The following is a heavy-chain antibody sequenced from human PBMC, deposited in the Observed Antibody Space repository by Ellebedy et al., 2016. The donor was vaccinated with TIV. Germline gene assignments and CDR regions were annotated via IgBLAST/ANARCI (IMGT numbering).Heavy chain of an antibody. D-gene: IGHD3-10*01. CDR3: ARTRASGSSSSDAFDI. CDR1: GFSLNTSGMC. J-gene: IGHJ3*02. V-gene: IGHV2-70*01. Sequence: SGPTLVKPTQTLTLTCAFSGFSLNTSGMCVSWIRQHPGKALEWLALIAWEDEKHYSTSLNTRLTISKDTSKNQVVLIMTNMDPVDTATYYCARTRASGSSSSDAFDIWGQGTMVTVSS. CDR2: IAWEDEK.